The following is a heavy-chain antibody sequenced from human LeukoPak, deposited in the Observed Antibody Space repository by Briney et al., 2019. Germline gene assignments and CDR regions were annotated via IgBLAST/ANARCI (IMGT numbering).Heavy chain of an antibody. V-gene: IGHV3-23*01. CDR1: GFTFSSYG. CDR3: AKDVLSYADAFDI. D-gene: IGHD5-18*01. J-gene: IGHJ3*02. CDR2: ISGSGGST. Sequence: GGSLRLSCAASGFTFSSYGMHWVRQAPGKGLEWVSAISGSGGSTYYADSVKGRFTISRDNSKNTLYLQMNSLRAEDTAVYYCAKDVLSYADAFDIWGQGTMVTVSS.